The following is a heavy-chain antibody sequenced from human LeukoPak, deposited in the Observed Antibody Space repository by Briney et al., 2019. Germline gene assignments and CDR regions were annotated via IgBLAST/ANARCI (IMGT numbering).Heavy chain of an antibody. J-gene: IGHJ4*02. CDR1: GGSFSGYY. Sequence: SETLSLTCAVYGGSFSGYYWTWIRQPPGKGLEWIGEINHSGSTNYNPSLESRVTMSVDTSKNQFSLRLSSVTAADTAMYYCAREGGSSSSLDSWGQGTPVTVSS. D-gene: IGHD6-13*01. CDR3: AREGGSSSSLDS. V-gene: IGHV4-34*01. CDR2: INHSGST.